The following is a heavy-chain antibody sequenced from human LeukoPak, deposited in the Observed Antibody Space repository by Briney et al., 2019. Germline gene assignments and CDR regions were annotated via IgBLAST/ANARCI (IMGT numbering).Heavy chain of an antibody. J-gene: IGHJ4*02. CDR3: ARGRYSRYFDY. CDR1: GFPLSGYS. CDR2: ISGSTNYI. V-gene: IGHV3-21*01. Sequence: PGGSLRLSCAASGFPLSGYSMNWVRQAPGKGLEWVSSISGSTNYIYYADSVMGRFTISRDNAKNSLYLQMNSLRAEDTAVYYCARGRYSRYFDYWGQGTLVTVSS. D-gene: IGHD6-13*01.